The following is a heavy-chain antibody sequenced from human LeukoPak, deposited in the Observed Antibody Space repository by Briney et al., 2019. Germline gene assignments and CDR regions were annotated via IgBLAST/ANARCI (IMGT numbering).Heavy chain of an antibody. J-gene: IGHJ5*02. CDR2: IIPIFGTA. CDR3: ARDPPPSAGCSGGSCYSWFDP. CDR1: GGTFSSYA. D-gene: IGHD2-15*01. Sequence: SVKVSCKASGGTFSSYAISWVRQAPGQGLEWMGGIIPIFGTANYAQKFQGRVTITADETTSTAYMELSSLRSEDTAVYYCARDPPPSAGCSGGSCYSWFDPWGQGTLVTVSS. V-gene: IGHV1-69*13.